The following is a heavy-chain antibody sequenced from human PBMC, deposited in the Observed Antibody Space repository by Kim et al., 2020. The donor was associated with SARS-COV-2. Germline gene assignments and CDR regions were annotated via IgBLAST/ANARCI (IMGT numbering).Heavy chain of an antibody. CDR2: IYPGDSDN. Sequence: GESLKISCKGSGYSFTNYWIGWVRQMPGKGLEWMGIIYPGDSDNRYSPSFQGQVTISADKSISTAYLQWSSLKASDTAMYYCARPVAVAGLDAFDIWGQGTMVTVSS. J-gene: IGHJ3*02. V-gene: IGHV5-51*01. CDR3: ARPVAVAGLDAFDI. D-gene: IGHD6-19*01. CDR1: GYSFTNYW.